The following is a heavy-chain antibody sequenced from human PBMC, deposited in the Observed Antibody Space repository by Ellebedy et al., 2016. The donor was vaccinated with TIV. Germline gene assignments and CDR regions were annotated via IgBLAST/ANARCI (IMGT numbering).Heavy chain of an antibody. CDR3: TTDLYDILTGYELDFDY. J-gene: IGHJ4*02. V-gene: IGHV3-15*01. Sequence: GESLKISCAASGFTFSNAWMSWVRQAPGKGLEWVGCIKSKTDGGTTDYAAPVKGRFTISRDDSKNTLYLQMNSLKTEDTAVYYCTTDLYDILTGYELDFDYWGQGTLVTVSS. CDR1: GFTFSNAW. CDR2: IKSKTDGGTT. D-gene: IGHD3-9*01.